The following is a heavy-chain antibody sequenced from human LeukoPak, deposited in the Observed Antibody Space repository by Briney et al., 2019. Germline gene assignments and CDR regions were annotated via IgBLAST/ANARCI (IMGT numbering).Heavy chain of an antibody. V-gene: IGHV3-21*01. CDR1: GFSFSSYS. CDR3: ARDLTVGASHKSDY. Sequence: GGSLRLSCAASGFSFSSYSLNWVRQAPGEGLEWVSFISSSSSYIFYADSVKGRFTISRDNDKNSLFLQMDSLRVEDTAVYFCARDLTVGASHKSDYWGQGTLVTVSS. J-gene: IGHJ4*02. CDR2: ISSSSSYI. D-gene: IGHD4-11*01.